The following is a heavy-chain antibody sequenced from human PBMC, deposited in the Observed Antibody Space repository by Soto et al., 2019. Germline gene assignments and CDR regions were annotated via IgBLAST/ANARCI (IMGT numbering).Heavy chain of an antibody. Sequence: QLQLQESGPGLVKPSETLSLTCTVSGGSISSSSYYWGWIRQPPGKGLEWIGSIYYSGSTYYNPSLNSRGTISVDTSKNQFSLKLSSVTAADTAVYYCARQGGSGSYGPPNAFDIWGQGTMVTVSS. D-gene: IGHD3-10*01. J-gene: IGHJ3*02. CDR1: GGSISSSSYY. V-gene: IGHV4-39*01. CDR2: IYYSGST. CDR3: ARQGGSGSYGPPNAFDI.